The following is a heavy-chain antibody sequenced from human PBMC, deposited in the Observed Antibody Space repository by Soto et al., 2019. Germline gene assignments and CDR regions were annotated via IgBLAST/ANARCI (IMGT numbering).Heavy chain of an antibody. CDR3: TTRGALGY. V-gene: IGHV3-15*07. J-gene: IGHJ4*02. Sequence: EVQLVESGGGLVKPGESLRLSCAASDLSFSNAYINWVRQAPGKGLEWVGRIKSKTDGGTIDYAAPVKGRFIISRDDSSNTVYLQMNSLNTEDTAVYHCTTRGALGYWGQGTLVTVSS. CDR2: IKSKTDGGTI. D-gene: IGHD2-15*01. CDR1: DLSFSNAY.